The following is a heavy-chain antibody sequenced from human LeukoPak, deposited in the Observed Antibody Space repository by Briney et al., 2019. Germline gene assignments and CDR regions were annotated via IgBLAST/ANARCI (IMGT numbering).Heavy chain of an antibody. CDR3: ASTGYCSSTSCYHIDY. CDR1: GGSFSGYY. V-gene: IGHV4-34*01. Sequence: SETLSLTCAVYGGSFSGYYWSWIRQPPGKGLEWIGEINHSGSTNYNPSLKSRVTISVDTSKNQFSLKLSSVIAADTAVYYCASTGYCSSTSCYHIDYWGQGTLVTVSS. D-gene: IGHD2-2*01. J-gene: IGHJ4*02. CDR2: INHSGST.